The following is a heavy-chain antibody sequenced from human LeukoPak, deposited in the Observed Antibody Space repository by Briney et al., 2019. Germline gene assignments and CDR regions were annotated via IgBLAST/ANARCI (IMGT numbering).Heavy chain of an antibody. CDR2: IYSVGNT. V-gene: IGHV3-66*01. CDR3: ARVFNIAAEDGYGMDV. Sequence: GGSLRLSCASSTFTVSSNYMSWVRQAPGKGLEWVSIIYSVGNTYYADSVKGRFTISRDNSKNTLYLQMNSLRVEDTAVYYCARVFNIAAEDGYGMDVWGQGTTVTVS. J-gene: IGHJ6*02. D-gene: IGHD6-13*01. CDR1: TFTVSSNY.